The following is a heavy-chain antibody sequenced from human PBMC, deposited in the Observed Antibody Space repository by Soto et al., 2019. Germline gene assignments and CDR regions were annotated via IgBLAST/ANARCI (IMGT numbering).Heavy chain of an antibody. J-gene: IGHJ4*02. CDR3: VYSSSWYGDY. Sequence: QVQLVDSGGGVVQPGRSLRLSCAASGFTFSSYGMHWVRQAPGKGMEWVAVISYDGSNKYYADSVKGRFTISRDNSKNALYLQMNSLRAEDTAVYYCVYSSSWYGDYWGQGTLDAFAS. CDR1: GFTFSSYG. V-gene: IGHV3-30*03. CDR2: ISYDGSNK. D-gene: IGHD6-13*01.